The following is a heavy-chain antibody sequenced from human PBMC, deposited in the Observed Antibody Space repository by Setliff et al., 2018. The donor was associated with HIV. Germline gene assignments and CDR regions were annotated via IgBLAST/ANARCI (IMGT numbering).Heavy chain of an antibody. V-gene: IGHV4-31*03. J-gene: IGHJ5*02. Sequence: TLSLTCTVSGASLRGDDFFWNWIRQHPTGALEWIGYISYRGTTFYNPSLKSRLAIPVDTSKSHFSLQLTSMTAADTAVYFCARALYFYDSRGFRSLGFDPWGQGTLVTVSS. CDR2: ISYRGTT. D-gene: IGHD3-22*01. CDR3: ARALYFYDSRGFRSLGFDP. CDR1: GASLRGDDFF.